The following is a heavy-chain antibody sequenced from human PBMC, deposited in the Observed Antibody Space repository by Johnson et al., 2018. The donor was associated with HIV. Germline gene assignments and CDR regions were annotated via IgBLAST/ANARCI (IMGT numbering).Heavy chain of an antibody. Sequence: QVQLVESGGGVVQPGRSLRLSCAASGFTFSSYGMHWVRQAPGKGLEWVAVISYDGSNKYYADSVKGRFTISRDNSKNTLYLQMNSLRAEDTAVYYCARDGAVGFDAFDIWGQGTMVTVSS. CDR1: GFTFSSYG. D-gene: IGHD6-19*01. J-gene: IGHJ3*02. V-gene: IGHV3-30*19. CDR3: ARDGAVGFDAFDI. CDR2: ISYDGSNK.